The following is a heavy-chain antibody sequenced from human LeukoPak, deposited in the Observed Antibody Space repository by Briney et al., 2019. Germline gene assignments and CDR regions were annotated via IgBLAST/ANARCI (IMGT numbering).Heavy chain of an antibody. V-gene: IGHV4-59*08. CDR1: GGSISSYY. CDR2: IYYSGST. Sequence: SETLSLTCTVSGGSISSYYWSWIRQPPGKGLEWIGYIYYSGSTNYNPSLKSRVTISVDTSKNQFSLKLSSVTAADTAVYYCARLQYYDILTGYYRNNWFDPWGQGTLVTVSS. J-gene: IGHJ5*02. D-gene: IGHD3-9*01. CDR3: ARLQYYDILTGYYRNNWFDP.